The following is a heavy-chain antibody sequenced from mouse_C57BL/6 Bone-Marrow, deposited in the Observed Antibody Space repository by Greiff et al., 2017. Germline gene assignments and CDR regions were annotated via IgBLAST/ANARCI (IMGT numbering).Heavy chain of an antibody. CDR1: GFTFSDYY. D-gene: IGHD1-1*01. V-gene: IGHV5-12*01. CDR2: ISNGGGST. CDR3: ARPPGGYGSSLSYWYFDV. Sequence: EVQGVESGGGLVQPGGSLKLSCAASGFTFSDYYMYWVRQTPEKRLEWVAYISNGGGSTYYPDTVKGRFTISRDNAKNTLYLQMGRLKSEDTAMYYCARPPGGYGSSLSYWYFDVWGTGTTVTVSS. J-gene: IGHJ1*03.